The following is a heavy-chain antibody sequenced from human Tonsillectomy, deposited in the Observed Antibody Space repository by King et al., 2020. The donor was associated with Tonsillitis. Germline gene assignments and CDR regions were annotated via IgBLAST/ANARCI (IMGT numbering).Heavy chain of an antibody. D-gene: IGHD3-10*02. CDR3: ARGVYYVDAFDL. V-gene: IGHV3-21*06. J-gene: IGHJ3*01. CDR1: GFTFSSYS. CDR2: IICSRGYI. Sequence: VQLVESGGGLVKPGGSLRLSCAASGFTFSSYSLNWVRQAPGKGLEGVSSIICSRGYINNVDSVKGRFTMSRDDAKNSLFLEMTSLRAEDTGVYYCARGVYYVDAFDLWGQGTMVTVSS.